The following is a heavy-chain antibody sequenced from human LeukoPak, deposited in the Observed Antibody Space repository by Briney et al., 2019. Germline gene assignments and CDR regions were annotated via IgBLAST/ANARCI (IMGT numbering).Heavy chain of an antibody. J-gene: IGHJ3*02. CDR2: IIPIFGTA. Sequence: SVKVSCKASGGTFSSYAISWVRQAPGQGLEWMGGIIPIFGTANYAQKFQGRVTITADESTSTAYMELSSLRSEDTAVYYCARHGEGYCSSTSCLHAFDIWGQGTMVTVSS. CDR1: GGTFSSYA. V-gene: IGHV1-69*13. CDR3: ARHGEGYCSSTSCLHAFDI. D-gene: IGHD2-2*01.